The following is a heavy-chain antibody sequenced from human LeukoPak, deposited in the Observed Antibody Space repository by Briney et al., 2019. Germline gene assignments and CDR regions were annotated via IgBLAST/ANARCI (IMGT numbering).Heavy chain of an antibody. CDR2: IYSSGST. V-gene: IGHV4-39*07. CDR3: ARGRWLIYYMDV. J-gene: IGHJ6*03. Sequence: SETLSLTCSVSGVSISSGSNYWGWIRQPPGKTLEWIGSIYSSGSTYYNPSLKSRVTISVDTSKNQFSLKLSSVTAADTAVYYCARGRWLIYYMDVWGKGTTVTVSS. D-gene: IGHD5-24*01. CDR1: GVSISSGSNY.